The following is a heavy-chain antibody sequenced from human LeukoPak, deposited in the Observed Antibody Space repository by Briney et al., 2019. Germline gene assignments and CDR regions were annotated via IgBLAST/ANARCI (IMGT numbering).Heavy chain of an antibody. J-gene: IGHJ6*02. CDR1: GFTIGPYA. CDR3: ATWAFYHNLDV. CDR2: IKADESGT. D-gene: IGHD2/OR15-2a*01. V-gene: IGHV3-43*02. Sequence: GGSLRLSCAASGFTIGPYAMYWVRQGPGRGLEWVSAIKADESGTFYADSVRGRFTTSRDNSKNSLYLQMNSLTSEDTALYYCATWAFYHNLDVWGQGTTVIVSS.